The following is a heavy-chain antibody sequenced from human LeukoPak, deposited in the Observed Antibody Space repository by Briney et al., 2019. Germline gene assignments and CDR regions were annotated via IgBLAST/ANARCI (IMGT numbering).Heavy chain of an antibody. CDR1: GGSISSGSYY. Sequence: PSETLSLTCTASGGSISSGSYYWSWIRQPAGKGLEWIGRIYTSGSTNYNPSLKSRVTISVDTSKNQFSLKLSSVTAADTAVYYCARAGSYYYDSSGYGNLPYYYYYMDVWGKGTTVTVS. CDR3: ARAGSYYYDSSGYGNLPYYYYYMDV. CDR2: IYTSGST. D-gene: IGHD3-22*01. J-gene: IGHJ6*03. V-gene: IGHV4-61*02.